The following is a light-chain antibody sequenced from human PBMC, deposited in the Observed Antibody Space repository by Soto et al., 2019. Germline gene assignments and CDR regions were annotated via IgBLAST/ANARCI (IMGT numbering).Light chain of an antibody. V-gene: IGLV2-14*01. CDR2: DVS. CDR1: SSDVGGYNY. Sequence: QSALTQPASVSGSPGQSITISCTGTSSDVGGYNYVSWYQQQPGKAPKLMIYDVSNRPSGVSNRFSGSKSGNTASLTISGLQAEDEADYYCSSYTSSSTLPVFGTGTKLTVL. J-gene: IGLJ1*01. CDR3: SSYTSSSTLPV.